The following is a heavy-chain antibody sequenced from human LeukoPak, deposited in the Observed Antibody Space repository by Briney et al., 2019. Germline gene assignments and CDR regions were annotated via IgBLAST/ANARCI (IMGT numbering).Heavy chain of an antibody. D-gene: IGHD2-2*02. CDR3: ARDWYPLGYCSSTSCYTEGDY. CDR2: INPNSGGT. CDR1: GYTFTGYY. Sequence: ASVKVSCKASGYTFTGYYMHWVRQAPGQGLEWMGWINPNSGGTNYAQKFQGRVTMTGDTSISTAYMELSRLRSDDTAVYYCARDWYPLGYCSSTSCYTEGDYWGQGTLVTVSS. J-gene: IGHJ4*02. V-gene: IGHV1-2*02.